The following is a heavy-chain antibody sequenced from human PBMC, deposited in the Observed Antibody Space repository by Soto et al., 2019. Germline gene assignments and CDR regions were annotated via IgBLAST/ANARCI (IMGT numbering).Heavy chain of an antibody. D-gene: IGHD6-19*01. CDR1: GFTFSSYA. J-gene: IGHJ2*01. CDR2: ISGSGGST. Sequence: EVQLLESGGGLVQPGGSLRLSCAASGFTFSSYAMSWVRQAPGKGLEWVSAISGSGGSTYYADSVKGRFTISRDNAKNSLYLQMNSLRAEDTAVYYCARYVAVAGGTNRYFDLWGRGTLVTVSS. CDR3: ARYVAVAGGTNRYFDL. V-gene: IGHV3-23*01.